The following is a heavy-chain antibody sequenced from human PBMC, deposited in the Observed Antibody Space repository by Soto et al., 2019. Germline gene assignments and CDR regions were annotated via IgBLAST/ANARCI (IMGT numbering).Heavy chain of an antibody. Sequence: PSETLSLTCTVSGGSISSYYWSWIRQPPGKGLEWIGYIYYSGSTNYNPSLKSRVTISVDTSKNQFSLKMRSVIAADTAVYYCARDVCSGGSCYPDYWGQGTLVTVSS. CDR1: GGSISSYY. V-gene: IGHV4-59*01. D-gene: IGHD2-15*01. J-gene: IGHJ4*02. CDR2: IYYSGST. CDR3: ARDVCSGGSCYPDY.